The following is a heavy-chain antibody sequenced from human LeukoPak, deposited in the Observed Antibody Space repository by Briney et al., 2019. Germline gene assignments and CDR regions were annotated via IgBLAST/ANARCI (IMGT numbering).Heavy chain of an antibody. CDR2: ISYDGSSK. Sequence: GGSLRLSCAASGFTFSSYALHWVRQAPGKGLEWMAVISYDGSSKYYADSVGGRFTISRDNSKNTLYLQMNSLRAEDTAVYYCARDHDFTGIVGATPGYWGQGTLVTVSS. V-gene: IGHV3-30-3*01. J-gene: IGHJ4*02. D-gene: IGHD1-26*01. CDR3: ARDHDFTGIVGATPGY. CDR1: GFTFSSYA.